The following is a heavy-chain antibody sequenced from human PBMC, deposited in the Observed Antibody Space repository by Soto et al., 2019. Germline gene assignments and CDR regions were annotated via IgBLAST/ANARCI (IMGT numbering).Heavy chain of an antibody. V-gene: IGHV4-30-4*01. Sequence: SETLSLTCTVSGGSISSGDYYWSWIRQPPGKGLEWIGYIYYSGSTYYNPSLKSRVTISVDTPKNQFSLKLSSVTAADTAVYYCARGLDYYGSGSYGWDYYYGMDVWGQGTTVTVSS. CDR3: ARGLDYYGSGSYGWDYYYGMDV. J-gene: IGHJ6*02. CDR2: IYYSGST. D-gene: IGHD3-10*01. CDR1: GGSISSGDYY.